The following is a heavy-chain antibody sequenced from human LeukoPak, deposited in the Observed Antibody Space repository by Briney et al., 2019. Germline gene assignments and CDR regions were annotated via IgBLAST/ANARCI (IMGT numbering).Heavy chain of an antibody. CDR2: IYSSGST. CDR1: GGSISLYY. CDR3: ARARLTTRGVFDY. D-gene: IGHD4-11*01. V-gene: IGHV4-59*08. J-gene: IGHJ4*02. Sequence: SETLSLTCTVSGGSISLYYWNWIRQPPGKGLEWIGYIYSSGSTNFNPSLQSRVTISVDPSKNQFSLRLSSVTAADTAVYYCARARLTTRGVFDYWGQGTPVTVSS.